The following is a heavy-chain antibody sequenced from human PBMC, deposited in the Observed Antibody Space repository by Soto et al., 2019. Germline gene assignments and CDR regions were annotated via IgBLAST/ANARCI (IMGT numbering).Heavy chain of an antibody. CDR1: GGTFSSYV. D-gene: IGHD2-15*01. CDR2: IIPIFGTA. CDR3: ARALGYCSGGSCYHSDYYYYGMDV. J-gene: IGHJ6*02. V-gene: IGHV1-69*06. Sequence: GASVKVSCKASGGTFSSYVISWVRQAPGEGLEWMGGIIPIFGTANYAQKFQGRVTITADKSTSTAYMELSSLRSEDTAVYYCARALGYCSGGSCYHSDYYYYGMDVWGQGTTVTVSS.